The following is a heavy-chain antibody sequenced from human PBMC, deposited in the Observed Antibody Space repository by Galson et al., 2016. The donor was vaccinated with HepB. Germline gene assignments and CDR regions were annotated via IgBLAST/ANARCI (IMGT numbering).Heavy chain of an antibody. CDR3: ARLLLDSSGWDTLWYFDL. V-gene: IGHV4-39*01. Sequence: SETLSLTCTVSGGSISNPSHYWGWIRQPPGKGLEWIANIYYSGSTYYNPSLKGRLTISVDTSKNQLSLRLKSMTAADTALYYCARLLLDSSGWDTLWYFDLWGRGTLVTVSS. CDR2: IYYSGST. D-gene: IGHD6-19*01. CDR1: GGSISNPSHY. J-gene: IGHJ2*01.